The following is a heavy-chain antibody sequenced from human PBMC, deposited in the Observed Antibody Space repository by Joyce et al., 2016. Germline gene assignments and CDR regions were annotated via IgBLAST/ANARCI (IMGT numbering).Heavy chain of an antibody. CDR3: AKRYDYVDY. CDR1: GFTFSNYG. D-gene: IGHD3-16*01. J-gene: IGHJ4*02. CDR2: IANDGNKK. V-gene: IGHV3-30*18. Sequence: QVQLVESGGGVVQPGRSLRLSCAASGFTFSNYGMHWVRQAPGKGLELVAVIANDGNKKYYADSVKGRFTISRDNSKNTLYLQMNSLRAEDTAVYYCAKRYDYVDYWGQGTLVTVSS.